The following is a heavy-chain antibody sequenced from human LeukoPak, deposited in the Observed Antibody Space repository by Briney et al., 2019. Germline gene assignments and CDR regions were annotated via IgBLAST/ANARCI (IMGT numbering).Heavy chain of an antibody. J-gene: IGHJ6*02. Sequence: QPGGSLRLSCAASGFTFSSYAMSWVRQAPGRGLEWVSVITISGGSTYYADSVKGRFTISRDNSKNTLYLQMNSLRAEDTAVYYCARALGGPMVNYGMDVWGQGTTVTVSS. CDR2: ITISGGST. CDR1: GFTFSSYA. CDR3: ARALGGPMVNYGMDV. D-gene: IGHD5-18*01. V-gene: IGHV3-23*01.